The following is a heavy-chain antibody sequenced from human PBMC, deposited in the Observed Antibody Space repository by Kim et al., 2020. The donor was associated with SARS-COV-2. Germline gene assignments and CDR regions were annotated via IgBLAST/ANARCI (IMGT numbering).Heavy chain of an antibody. D-gene: IGHD2-2*01. J-gene: IGHJ5*02. Sequence: SRVTISVDTSKNQFSLKLSSVTAADTAVYYCARDWAYIVVVPAANWFDPWGQGTLVTVSS. CDR3: ARDWAYIVVVPAANWFDP. V-gene: IGHV4-39*07.